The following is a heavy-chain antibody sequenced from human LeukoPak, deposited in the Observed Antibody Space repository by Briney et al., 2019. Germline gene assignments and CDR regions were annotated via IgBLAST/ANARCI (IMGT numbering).Heavy chain of an antibody. CDR3: ARVGVVPAAIPDGFDI. CDR2: IHYSGST. D-gene: IGHD2-2*01. J-gene: IGHJ3*02. Sequence: SETLSLTCTVSGGSISSYYWSWIRQPPGKGLEWIGYIHYSGSTNYNPSLRSRVTISVDTSKNQFSLKLSSVTAADTAVYYCARVGVVPAAIPDGFDIWGQGTMVTVS. V-gene: IGHV4-59*01. CDR1: GGSISSYY.